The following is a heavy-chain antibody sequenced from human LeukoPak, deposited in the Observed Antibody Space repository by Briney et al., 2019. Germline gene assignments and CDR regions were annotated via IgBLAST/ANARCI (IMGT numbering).Heavy chain of an antibody. CDR2: IYYSGST. CDR1: GGSISSSSYY. J-gene: IGHJ5*02. D-gene: IGHD3-3*01. CDR3: ASTPPWYYDFWSGYRPDWFDP. Sequence: PSETLSLTCTVSGGSISSSSYYWGWIRQPPGKGLEWIGSIYYSGSTYYNPSLKSRVTISVDTSKNQFSLKLSSVTAADTAVYYCASTPPWYYDFWSGYRPDWFDPWGQGTLVTVSS. V-gene: IGHV4-39*01.